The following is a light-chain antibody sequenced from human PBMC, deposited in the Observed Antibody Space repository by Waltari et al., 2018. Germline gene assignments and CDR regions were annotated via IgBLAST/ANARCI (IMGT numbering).Light chain of an antibody. CDR1: RGHSSNF. CDR2: INSDGSH. V-gene: IGLV4-69*02. J-gene: IGLJ3*02. Sequence: LVLTQSPSDSASQGASDKLTSSLVRGHSSNFVAWLQQQPEEGPRHLMKINSDGSHSKGDEIPALFSCSSAGAEGSLTISSGQSEDEAEYYCQAGGHGTWVFGGGTKLTV. CDR3: QAGGHGTWV.